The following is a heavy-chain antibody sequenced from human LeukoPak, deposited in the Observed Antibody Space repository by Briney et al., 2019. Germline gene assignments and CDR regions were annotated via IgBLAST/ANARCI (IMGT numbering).Heavy chain of an antibody. D-gene: IGHD5-18*01. CDR2: KSHDGSNK. V-gene: IGHV3-30-3*01. CDR1: GFTFSSYA. CDR3: ARTQNTAMAEFDY. Sequence: GGSLRLSCAASGFTFSSYAMHWVRQAPGKGLEWVAVKSHDGSNKYYADSVKGRFTISRDNSKNTLYLQMNSLRAEDTAVYYCARTQNTAMAEFDYWGQGTLVTVSS. J-gene: IGHJ4*02.